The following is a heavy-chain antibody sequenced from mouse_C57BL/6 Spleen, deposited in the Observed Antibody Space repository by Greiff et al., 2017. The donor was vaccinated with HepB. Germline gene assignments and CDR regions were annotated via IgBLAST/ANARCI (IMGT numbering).Heavy chain of an antibody. D-gene: IGHD1-1*01. CDR3: ARWATVVGGYFDY. CDR2: INPSTGGT. J-gene: IGHJ2*01. Sequence: EVKLEESGPELVKPGASVKISCKASGYSFTGYYMNWVKQSPEKSLEWIGEINPSTGGTTYNQKFKAKATLTVDKSSSTAYMQLKSLTSEDSAVYYCARWATVVGGYFDYWGQGTTLTVSS. V-gene: IGHV1-42*01. CDR1: GYSFTGYY.